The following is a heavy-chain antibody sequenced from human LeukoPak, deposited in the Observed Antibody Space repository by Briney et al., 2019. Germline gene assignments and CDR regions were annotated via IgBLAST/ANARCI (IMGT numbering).Heavy chain of an antibody. Sequence: PGGSLRLSCAASGFTVSSKYMSWVRQAPGKGLEWVGRIKSKTDGGTTDYAAPVKGRFTISRGDSKNTLYLQMNSLKTEDTAVYYCTTEDYFGSGSYDYWGQGTLVTVSS. V-gene: IGHV3-15*01. J-gene: IGHJ4*02. D-gene: IGHD3-10*01. CDR3: TTEDYFGSGSYDY. CDR1: GFTVSSKY. CDR2: IKSKTDGGTT.